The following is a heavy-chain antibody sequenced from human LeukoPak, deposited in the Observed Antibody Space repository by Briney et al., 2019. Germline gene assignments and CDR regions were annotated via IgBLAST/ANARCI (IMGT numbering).Heavy chain of an antibody. D-gene: IGHD3-22*01. CDR1: GFTFSSYA. CDR3: AHYQRSGYSYYFDY. J-gene: IGHJ4*02. CDR2: ISGSGGST. V-gene: IGHV3-23*01. Sequence: GGSLRLSCAASGFTFSSYAMSWVRQAPGKGLEWVSAISGSGGSTYYADSVKGRFTISRDNSKNTLYLQMNSLRVEDTAVYYCAHYQRSGYSYYFDYWGQGTLVTVSS.